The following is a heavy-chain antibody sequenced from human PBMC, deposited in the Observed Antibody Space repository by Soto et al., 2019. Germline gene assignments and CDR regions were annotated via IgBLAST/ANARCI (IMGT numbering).Heavy chain of an antibody. Sequence: QVQLVQSGAEVKKPGDSVKVSCKASGSTFSTYDISWVRQAPGQGLEWMGWMDPKSGATDYAQKFQGRVTMTNNTSINTASMELSRLTSEDTAVYYCAGGRGWRDFWGQGTLVTVSS. V-gene: IGHV1-8*01. CDR2: MDPKSGAT. CDR1: GSTFSTYD. D-gene: IGHD6-19*01. CDR3: AGGRGWRDF. J-gene: IGHJ4*02.